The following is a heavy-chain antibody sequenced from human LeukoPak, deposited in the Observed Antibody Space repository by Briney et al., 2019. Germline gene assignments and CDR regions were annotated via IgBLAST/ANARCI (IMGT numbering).Heavy chain of an antibody. CDR3: ARGDYDSSGYYFGTPLYYFDY. D-gene: IGHD3-22*01. Sequence: GASVKVSCKASGGTFSSYAISWVRQAPGQGLEWMGGIIPIFGTANYAQKFQGRVTITADEFTSTAYMELSSLRSEDTAVYYCARGDYDSSGYYFGTPLYYFDYWGQGTLVTVSS. CDR2: IIPIFGTA. J-gene: IGHJ4*02. CDR1: GGTFSSYA. V-gene: IGHV1-69*13.